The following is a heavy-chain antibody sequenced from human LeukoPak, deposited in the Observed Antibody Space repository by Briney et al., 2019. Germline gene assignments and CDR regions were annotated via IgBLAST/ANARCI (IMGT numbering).Heavy chain of an antibody. D-gene: IGHD6-19*01. CDR3: ATSPYNSAWPYFFDH. J-gene: IGHJ4*02. CDR2: INPNSGGT. CDR1: GYTFTGYY. V-gene: IGHV1-2*02. Sequence: ASVKVSCKASGYTFTGYYMHWVRQAPGQGLEWMGWINPNSGGTNYAQKFQGRVTMTRDTSISTAYMELSRLRSDDTAVYYCATSPYNSAWPYFFDHWGQGTLVTVSS.